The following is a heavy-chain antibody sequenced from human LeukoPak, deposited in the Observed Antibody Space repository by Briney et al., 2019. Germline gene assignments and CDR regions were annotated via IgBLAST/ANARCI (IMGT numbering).Heavy chain of an antibody. CDR3: ARDGSSSSSGHY. J-gene: IGHJ4*02. Sequence: AASEKVSCKASGYTFTSYDINWVRQATGQGLEWMGWMNPNSGNTGYAQKFQGRVTMTRNTSISTAYMELSSLRSEDTAVYYCARDGSSSSSGHYWGQGTLVTVSS. CDR1: GYTFTSYD. V-gene: IGHV1-8*01. CDR2: MNPNSGNT. D-gene: IGHD6-6*01.